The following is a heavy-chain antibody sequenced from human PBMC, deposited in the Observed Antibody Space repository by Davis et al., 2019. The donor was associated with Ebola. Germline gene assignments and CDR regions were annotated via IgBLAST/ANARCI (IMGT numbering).Heavy chain of an antibody. CDR2: ISSSSSTI. CDR3: AKDRKDGGDAFDI. CDR1: GFTFSSYS. V-gene: IGHV3-48*01. J-gene: IGHJ3*02. Sequence: GESLKISCAASGFTFSSYSMNWVRQAPGKGLEWVSYISSSSSTIYYADSVKGRFTISRDNAKNSLYLQMNSLRAEDTAVYYCAKDRKDGGDAFDIWGQGTMVTVSS.